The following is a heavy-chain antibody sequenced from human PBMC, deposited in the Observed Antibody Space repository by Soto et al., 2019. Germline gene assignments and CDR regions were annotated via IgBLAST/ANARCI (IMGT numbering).Heavy chain of an antibody. D-gene: IGHD4-17*01. CDR3: TTDYGWAFDI. J-gene: IGHJ3*02. CDR2: IKSKTDGGTA. CDR1: GITFSNVW. Sequence: EVQLVASGGGLVKPGESLRLSCAGSGITFSNVWMTWVRQAPGTGLEWLGRIKSKTDGGTADYPAAVKGRFTISRDDSKNMLYLQLNSLKTEDTAVYYCTTDYGWAFDIWGQGTMVTVSS. V-gene: IGHV3-15*01.